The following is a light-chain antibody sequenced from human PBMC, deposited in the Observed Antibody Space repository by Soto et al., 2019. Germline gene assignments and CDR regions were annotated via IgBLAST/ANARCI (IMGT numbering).Light chain of an antibody. Sequence: TQSPSSLSASVGDRVTLTCRTSQSVSSNYLAWYQQTPGQAPRLLIYDASNRATGIPARFSGSGSGTDFTLTISSLEPEDFAVYYCQQRSNWPITFGQGTRLEIK. J-gene: IGKJ5*01. V-gene: IGKV3-11*01. CDR2: DAS. CDR3: QQRSNWPIT. CDR1: QSVSSNY.